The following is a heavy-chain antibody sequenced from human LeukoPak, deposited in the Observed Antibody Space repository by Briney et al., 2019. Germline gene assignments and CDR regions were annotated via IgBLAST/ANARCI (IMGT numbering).Heavy chain of an antibody. Sequence: GGSLRLSCAASGFTFRRYIMNWVRQAPGKGLEWVSSIIASSIYIYYVDSVTGRFTNSRDNAKHSLSLQMNSLRAEDTAVYYCARDKDQYSGYDDGLFDYWDQGTLVTVSS. V-gene: IGHV3-21*01. D-gene: IGHD5-12*01. CDR2: IIASSIYI. CDR3: ARDKDQYSGYDDGLFDY. J-gene: IGHJ4*02. CDR1: GFTFRRYI.